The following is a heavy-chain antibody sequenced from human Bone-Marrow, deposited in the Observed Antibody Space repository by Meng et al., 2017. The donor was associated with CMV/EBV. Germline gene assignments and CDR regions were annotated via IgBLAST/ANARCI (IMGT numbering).Heavy chain of an antibody. CDR2: ISWNSDYI. J-gene: IGHJ5*02. V-gene: IGHV3-9*01. Sequence: SLKISCAVSGISFDDYGMHWVRQPPGKGLEWVSGISWNSDYIVYGDSVKGRFTISRDNAKNSLYLQMNSLRAEDTAVYYCARGRDGYNSNWFDPWGQGTLVTVSS. D-gene: IGHD5-24*01. CDR1: GISFDDYG. CDR3: ARGRDGYNSNWFDP.